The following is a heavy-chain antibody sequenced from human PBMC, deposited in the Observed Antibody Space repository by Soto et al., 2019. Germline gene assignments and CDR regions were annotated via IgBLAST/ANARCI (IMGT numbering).Heavy chain of an antibody. V-gene: IGHV1-8*01. J-gene: IGHJ6*02. CDR2: MRPSSGNT. CDR3: ARVGGQLFGDHGMDV. D-gene: IGHD3-10*01. CDR1: GYTFTTYE. Sequence: QVQLVQSGAEVKKPGASVKVSCKASGYTFTTYEINWVRQVPGQGLEWMGWMRPSSGNTGYVDQFRGRVTMTSNTSMTTAYMELSSLRSEDTAVDYCARVGGQLFGDHGMDVWGQGTTVTVSS.